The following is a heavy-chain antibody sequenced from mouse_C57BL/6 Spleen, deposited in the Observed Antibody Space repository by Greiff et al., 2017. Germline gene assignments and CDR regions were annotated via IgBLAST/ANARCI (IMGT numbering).Heavy chain of an antibody. CDR1: GYSFTDYN. CDR3: ASGIYYYGSSYDYAMDY. Sequence: EVNLVESGPELVKPGASVKISCKASGYSFTDYNMNWVKQSNGKSLEWIGVINPNYGTTSYNQKFKGKATLTVDQSSSTAYMQLNSLTSEDSAVYYCASGIYYYGSSYDYAMDYWGQGTSVTVSS. V-gene: IGHV1-39*01. J-gene: IGHJ4*01. CDR2: INPNYGTT. D-gene: IGHD1-1*01.